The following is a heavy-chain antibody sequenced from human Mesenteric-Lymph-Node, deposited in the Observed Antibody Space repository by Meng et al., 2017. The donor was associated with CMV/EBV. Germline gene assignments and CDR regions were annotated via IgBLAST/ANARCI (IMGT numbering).Heavy chain of an antibody. Sequence: GESLKISCKGSGYSFTSYWIGWVRQMPGKGLEWMGIIYPGDSDTRYSPSFQGQVTISADKSISTAYLQWSSVKASDSAMYYFARGSRYYGSGSYYANFEYWGQGTLVTVSS. D-gene: IGHD3-10*01. V-gene: IGHV5-51*01. CDR3: ARGSRYYGSGSYYANFEY. J-gene: IGHJ4*02. CDR1: GYSFTSYW. CDR2: IYPGDSDT.